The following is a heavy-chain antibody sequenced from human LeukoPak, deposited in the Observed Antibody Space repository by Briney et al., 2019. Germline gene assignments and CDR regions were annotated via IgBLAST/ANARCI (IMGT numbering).Heavy chain of an antibody. D-gene: IGHD1-26*01. Sequence: ASGKVSCKVSGYTLTELSMHWVRQAPGKGLEWMGGFDPEDGETIYAQKFQGRVTMTEDTSTDTAYMELSSLRSEDTAVYYCATGYSGSYYSDYWGQGTLVTVSS. J-gene: IGHJ4*02. CDR1: GYTLTELS. CDR2: FDPEDGET. V-gene: IGHV1-24*01. CDR3: ATGYSGSYYSDY.